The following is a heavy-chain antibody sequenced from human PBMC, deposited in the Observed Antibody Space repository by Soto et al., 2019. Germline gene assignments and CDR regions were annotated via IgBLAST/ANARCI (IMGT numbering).Heavy chain of an antibody. Sequence: GGSLRLSCAASGFTFSDFAMAWVRQAPGKGLEWVSSASGSGSGTYYADSVKGRFTISRDNSKNTLFLHMTNLRAGDTALYFCAKGRPGVAAAPDYWGQGTLVTVSS. D-gene: IGHD2-21*01. CDR2: ASGSGSGT. CDR1: GFTFSDFA. J-gene: IGHJ4*02. CDR3: AKGRPGVAAAPDY. V-gene: IGHV3-23*01.